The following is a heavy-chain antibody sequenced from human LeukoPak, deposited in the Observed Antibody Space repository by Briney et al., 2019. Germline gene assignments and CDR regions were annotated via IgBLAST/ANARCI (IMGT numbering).Heavy chain of an antibody. CDR3: AKAFDYNGLRGEGGSFDC. Sequence: PGGSLRLSCVASGFNFSKNDMHWVRQTTERGLEWVSAIGVAGDTYYADPVKGRFTISRENGKNSVYLQMNSLRAGDTAAYFCAKAFDYNGLRGEGGSFDCWGQGALVTVSS. J-gene: IGHJ4*02. D-gene: IGHD4-11*01. CDR2: IGVAGDT. CDR1: GFNFSKND. V-gene: IGHV3-13*01.